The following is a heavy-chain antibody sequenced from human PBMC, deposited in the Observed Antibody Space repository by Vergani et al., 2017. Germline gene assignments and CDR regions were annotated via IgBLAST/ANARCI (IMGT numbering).Heavy chain of an antibody. CDR1: GFTFSNAW. V-gene: IGHV3-15*01. J-gene: IGHJ4*02. D-gene: IGHD3-9*01. CDR2: IKSKTDGGTT. Sequence: VQLVESGGGLVKPGGSLRLSCAASGFTFSNAWMSWVRQAPGKGLEWVGRIKSKTDGGTTDYAAPVKGRFTISRDDSKSITYLQMKSLKTEDTAVYYCSPEDYDILTGYSVVGDFDYWGQGTLVTVSS. CDR3: SPEDYDILTGYSVVGDFDY.